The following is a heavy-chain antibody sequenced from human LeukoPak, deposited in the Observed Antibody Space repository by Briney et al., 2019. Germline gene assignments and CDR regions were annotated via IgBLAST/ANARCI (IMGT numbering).Heavy chain of an antibody. CDR1: GCTFTGYY. CDR2: IIPNSGGT. Sequence: ASVKVSCKASGCTFTGYYMHWVRQAPGQGLEWMGWIIPNSGGTKYAEKFQDRITMTRDTSISTAYMELSRLRSDDTAVYYCARDPIVDYWGQGTLVTVSS. CDR3: ARDPIVDY. D-gene: IGHD3-16*02. V-gene: IGHV1-2*02. J-gene: IGHJ4*02.